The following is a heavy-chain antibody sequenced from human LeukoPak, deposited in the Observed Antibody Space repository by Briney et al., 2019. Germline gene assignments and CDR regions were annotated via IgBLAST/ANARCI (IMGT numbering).Heavy chain of an antibody. J-gene: IGHJ4*02. V-gene: IGHV4-34*01. D-gene: IGHD6-19*01. CDR3: ARQVTIAVAGTDY. CDR1: GGSFSGYY. Sequence: SETLSLTCAVYGGSFSGYYWSWIRQPPGKGLEWIGEINHSGSTNYNPSLKSRVTISVDTSKNQFSLKLSSVTAADTAVYYCARQVTIAVAGTDYWGQGTLVSVSS. CDR2: INHSGST.